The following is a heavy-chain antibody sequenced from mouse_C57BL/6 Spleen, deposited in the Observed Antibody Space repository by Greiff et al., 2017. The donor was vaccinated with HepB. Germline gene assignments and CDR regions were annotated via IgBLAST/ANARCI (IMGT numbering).Heavy chain of an antibody. D-gene: IGHD2-1*01. J-gene: IGHJ3*01. CDR1: GYTFTDYN. V-gene: IGHV1-22*01. Sequence: EVKVVESGPELVKPGASVKMSCKASGYTFTDYNMHWVKQSHGKSLEWIGYINPNNGGTSYNQKFKGKATLTVNKSSSTAYMELRSLTSEDSAVYYCAKEPNYLFAYWGQGTLVTVSA. CDR3: AKEPNYLFAY. CDR2: INPNNGGT.